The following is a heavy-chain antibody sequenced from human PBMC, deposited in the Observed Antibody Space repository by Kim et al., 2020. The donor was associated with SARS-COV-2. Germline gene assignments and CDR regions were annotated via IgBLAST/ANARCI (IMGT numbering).Heavy chain of an antibody. V-gene: IGHV3-30*18. CDR1: GFTFSSYG. D-gene: IGHD6-19*01. Sequence: GGSLRLSCAASGFTFSSYGMHWVRQAPGKGLEWVAVISYDGSNKYYADSVKGRFTISRDNSKNTLYLQMNSLRAEDTAVYYCAKARFDGRGYSSGWPFDYWGQGTLVTVSS. J-gene: IGHJ4*02. CDR3: AKARFDGRGYSSGWPFDY. CDR2: ISYDGSNK.